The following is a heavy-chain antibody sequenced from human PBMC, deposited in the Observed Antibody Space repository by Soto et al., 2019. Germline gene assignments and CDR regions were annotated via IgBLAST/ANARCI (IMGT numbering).Heavy chain of an antibody. Sequence: QVQLVQSGAEVKKPGASVKVSCKASGYTFTSYGISWVRQAPGQGLEWMGWISAYNGNTNYAQKLQGRVTMTTDTSSRPASMESRSLRADDTAVYYCAREVLGFGDSTQLVQNWCFARWGRGTLDTDS. D-gene: IGHD3-10*01. CDR3: AREVLGFGDSTQLVQNWCFAR. V-gene: IGHV1-18*01. J-gene: IGHJ2*01. CDR2: ISAYNGNT. CDR1: GYTFTSYG.